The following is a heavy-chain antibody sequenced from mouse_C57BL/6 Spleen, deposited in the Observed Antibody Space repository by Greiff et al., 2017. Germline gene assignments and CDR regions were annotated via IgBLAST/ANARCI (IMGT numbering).Heavy chain of an antibody. CDR2: IYPGGGYT. CDR1: GYTFTNYW. CDR3: ARSHGGNYAMDY. J-gene: IGHJ4*01. Sequence: QVQLQQSGAELVRPGTSVKLSCKASGYTFTNYWIGWAKQRPGHGLEWIGDIYPGGGYTNYNEKFKGKATLTADKSSSTAYMQLSSLTSEDSAIYYCARSHGGNYAMDYGGQGTSVTVSS. V-gene: IGHV1-63*01.